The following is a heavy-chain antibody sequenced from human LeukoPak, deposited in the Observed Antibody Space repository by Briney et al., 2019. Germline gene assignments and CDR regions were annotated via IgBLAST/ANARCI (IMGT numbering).Heavy chain of an antibody. CDR3: ARGDVYSSGWYTPTYGMDV. V-gene: IGHV4-34*01. CDR1: GGSFSGYH. J-gene: IGHJ6*02. CDR2: INHSGST. D-gene: IGHD6-19*01. Sequence: SETLSLTCAVYGGSFSGYHWSWIRQPPGKGLEWIGEINHSGSTNYNPSLKSRVTISVDTSKNQFSLKLSSVTAADTAVYYCARGDVYSSGWYTPTYGMDVWGQGTTVTVSS.